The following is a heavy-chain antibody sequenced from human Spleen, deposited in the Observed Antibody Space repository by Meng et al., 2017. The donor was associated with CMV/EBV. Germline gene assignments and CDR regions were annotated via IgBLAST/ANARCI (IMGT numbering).Heavy chain of an antibody. J-gene: IGHJ6*02. CDR3: ARSYRTIGRRLVGMDV. D-gene: IGHD6-19*01. CDR2: ISSGSDYI. CDR1: GFTFISYS. V-gene: IGHV3-21*01. Sequence: GGSLRLSCAAYGFTFISYSMNWVRQAPGKGLEWVASISSGSDYIYYADSLEGRFTISRDNAKMSLYLQMNSLRVEDTAVYYCARSYRTIGRRLVGMDVWGQGTTVTVSS.